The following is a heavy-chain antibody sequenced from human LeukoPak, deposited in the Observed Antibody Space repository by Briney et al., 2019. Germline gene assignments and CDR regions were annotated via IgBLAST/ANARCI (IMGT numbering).Heavy chain of an antibody. D-gene: IGHD3-22*01. CDR2: ISWNSGTI. CDR3: AKVHRMILVAHALDI. J-gene: IGHJ3*02. CDR1: GFTFNDYA. V-gene: IGHV3-9*01. Sequence: PGGSLRLSCATSGFTFNDYAMHWVRQAPGKGLEWVSGISWNSGTIGYADSVKGRFTISRDNAKNSLYLQMNSLRAEDTALYYCAKVHRMILVAHALDIWGQGTMVTVSS.